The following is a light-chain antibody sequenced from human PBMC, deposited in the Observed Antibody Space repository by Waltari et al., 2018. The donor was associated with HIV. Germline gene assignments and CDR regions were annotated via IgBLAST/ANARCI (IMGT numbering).Light chain of an antibody. V-gene: IGKV1-9*01. CDR1: QAVDSY. J-gene: IGKJ3*01. CDR2: AAS. Sequence: DIQLTQSPSFLSASVGDRVTVTCRASQAVDSYLAWYQQKPGKAPRLLIYAASTFQSGVPSRFSGSGSGTEVTLTISSLQPEDFATYYCQQLNSYPFTFGPGTKVDIK. CDR3: QQLNSYPFT.